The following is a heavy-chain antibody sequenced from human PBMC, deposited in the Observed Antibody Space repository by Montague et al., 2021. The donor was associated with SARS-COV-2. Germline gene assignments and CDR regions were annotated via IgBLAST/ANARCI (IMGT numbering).Heavy chain of an antibody. CDR1: GASTSGYD. Sequence: SETLSLTCTVSGASTSGYDWSWIRQPPGKRLEWIGCIYYSGSTNYNPSLKSRVTISVDTSKTQFSLKLNSVTAADTAVYYCARTIVVVSAASRYFDLWGRGTLVTVSS. D-gene: IGHD2-2*01. J-gene: IGHJ2*01. CDR2: IYYSGST. V-gene: IGHV4-59*01. CDR3: ARTIVVVSAASRYFDL.